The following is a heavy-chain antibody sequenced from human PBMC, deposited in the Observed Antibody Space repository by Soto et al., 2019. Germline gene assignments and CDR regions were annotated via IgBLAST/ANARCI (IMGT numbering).Heavy chain of an antibody. V-gene: IGHV3-23*01. CDR2: ISGSGGST. J-gene: IGHJ4*02. CDR1: GFTFSSYA. D-gene: IGHD3-22*01. Sequence: EVQLLESGGGLVQPGGSLRLSCAASGFTFSSYAMSWVRQAPGKGLEWVSAISGSGGSTYYADSVKGRFTISRDNSKNTLYLQMNSLSAEDTAVYYCAKVSITMIVVDTFRPYYFDYWGQGTLVTVSS. CDR3: AKVSITMIVVDTFRPYYFDY.